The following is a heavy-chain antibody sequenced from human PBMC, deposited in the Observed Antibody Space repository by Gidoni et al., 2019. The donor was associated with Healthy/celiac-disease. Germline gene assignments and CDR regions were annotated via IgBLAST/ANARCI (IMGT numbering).Heavy chain of an antibody. CDR1: GGSISSSSYY. V-gene: IGHV4-39*01. D-gene: IGHD6-13*01. J-gene: IGHJ4*02. CDR3: ARQKYSSSWYYFDY. Sequence: QLQLQESGPGLVKPSETLSLTCTVSGGSISSSSYYWGWIRQPPGKGLEWIGSIYYSGSTYYNPSLKSRVTISVDTSKNQFSLKLSSVTAADTAVYYCARQKYSSSWYYFDYWGQGTLVTVS. CDR2: IYYSGST.